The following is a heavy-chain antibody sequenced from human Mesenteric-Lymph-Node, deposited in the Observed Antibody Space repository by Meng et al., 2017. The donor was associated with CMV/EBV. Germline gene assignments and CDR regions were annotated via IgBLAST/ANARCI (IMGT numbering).Heavy chain of an antibody. J-gene: IGHJ4*02. CDR1: GFTFSSYN. CDR2: IYSGGST. CDR3: ARELLPDSSGWYVPGGLDY. D-gene: IGHD6-19*01. V-gene: IGHV3-66*02. Sequence: GESLKISCAASGFTFSSYNMNWVRQAPGKGLEWVSVIYSGGSTYYADSVKGRFTISRDNSKNTLYLQMNSLRAEDTAVYYCARELLPDSSGWYVPGGLDYWGQGTLVTVSS.